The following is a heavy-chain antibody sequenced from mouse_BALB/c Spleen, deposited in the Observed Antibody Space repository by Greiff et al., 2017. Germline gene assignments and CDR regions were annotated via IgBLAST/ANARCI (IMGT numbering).Heavy chain of an antibody. J-gene: IGHJ4*01. Sequence: EVKLVESGGGLVQPGGSRKLSCAASGFTFSSFGMHWVRQAPEKGLEWVAYISSGSSTIYYADTVKGRFTISRDNPKNTLFLQMTSLRSEDTAMYYCASTAVMDYWGQGTSVTVSS. CDR3: ASTAVMDY. D-gene: IGHD1-2*01. CDR1: GFTFSSFG. CDR2: ISSGSSTI. V-gene: IGHV5-17*02.